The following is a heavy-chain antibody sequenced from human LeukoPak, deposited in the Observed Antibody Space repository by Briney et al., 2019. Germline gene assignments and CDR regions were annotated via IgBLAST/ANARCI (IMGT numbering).Heavy chain of an antibody. D-gene: IGHD2-2*01. Sequence: SETLSLTCTVSGGSINGGNYYWTWLRQPAGKGLEWIGRISPSGSTNHNPSLTSRVTISVDTSTNQFSLKLNFVTAADTAVYYCARVSYQEGVDYWGQGTLVTVSS. V-gene: IGHV4-61*02. CDR3: ARVSYQEGVDY. J-gene: IGHJ4*02. CDR1: GGSINGGNYY. CDR2: ISPSGST.